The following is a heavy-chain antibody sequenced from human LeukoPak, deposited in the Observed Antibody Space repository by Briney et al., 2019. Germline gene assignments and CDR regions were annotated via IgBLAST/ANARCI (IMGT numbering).Heavy chain of an antibody. D-gene: IGHD1-1*01. Sequence: GGSLRLSCAASGFTFSSYSMNWVRQAPGKGLEWVSSISSSSSYIYHADSVKGRFTISRDNAKNSLYLQMNSLRAEDTAVYYCARDPGPWNYDDYWGQGTLVTVSS. V-gene: IGHV3-21*01. J-gene: IGHJ4*02. CDR1: GFTFSSYS. CDR2: ISSSSSYI. CDR3: ARDPGPWNYDDY.